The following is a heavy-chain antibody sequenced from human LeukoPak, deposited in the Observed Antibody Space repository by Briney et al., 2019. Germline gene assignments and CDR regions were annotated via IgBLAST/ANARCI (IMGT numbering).Heavy chain of an antibody. V-gene: IGHV4-4*02. CDR3: AREGGFYRPLDY. J-gene: IGHJ4*02. CDR2: VHLDGRT. D-gene: IGHD3-3*01. CDR1: GGSILTTNW. Sequence: SETLSLTCAVSGGSILTTNWWTWVRQPPGKGLEWIGEVHLDGRTNYNPSLESRLTMSVDVSENQVSLKLTSVTAADTAVYYCAREGGFYRPLDYSGQGTLVTVSS.